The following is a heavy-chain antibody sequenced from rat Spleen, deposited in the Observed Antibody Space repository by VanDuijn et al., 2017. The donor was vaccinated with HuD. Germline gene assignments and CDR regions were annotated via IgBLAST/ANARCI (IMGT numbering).Heavy chain of an antibody. CDR3: TRDPTIAASDPYWYFDF. CDR2: ISYDGSST. Sequence: EVQLVESDGGLVQPGRSLKLSCAASGFTFSDYYMAWVRQAPTKGLEWVATISYDGSSTYYRDSVKGRFTISRDNAKSTLYLQMDSLRSEDTATYYCTRDPTIAASDPYWYFDFWGPGTMVTVSS. J-gene: IGHJ1*01. V-gene: IGHV5-29*01. CDR1: GFTFSDYY. D-gene: IGHD1-2*01.